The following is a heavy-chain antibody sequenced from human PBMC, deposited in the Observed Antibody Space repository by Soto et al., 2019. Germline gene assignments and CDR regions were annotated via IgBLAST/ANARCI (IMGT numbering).Heavy chain of an antibody. CDR3: ARTYCSSASCYGLDYFGMDV. D-gene: IGHD2-2*01. Sequence: SETLSLTCTVSSGSVSSHSYYWSWNRQPPGKGLEWIGYIYYSGSTYYNPSLKSQVTISVDTYKNQFSLKLRSVTAADTAVYYCARTYCSSASCYGLDYFGMDVWGQGTTVTVSS. V-gene: IGHV4-61*01. J-gene: IGHJ6*02. CDR1: SGSVSSHSYY. CDR2: IYYSGST.